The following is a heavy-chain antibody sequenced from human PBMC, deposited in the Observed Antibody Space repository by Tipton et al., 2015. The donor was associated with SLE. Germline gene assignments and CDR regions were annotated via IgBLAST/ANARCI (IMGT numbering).Heavy chain of an antibody. CDR2: INHSGST. V-gene: IGHV4-34*01. CDR3: ARDQSAAHNWFDP. D-gene: IGHD6-6*01. CDR1: GGSFSGYY. Sequence: TLSLTCAVYGGSFSGYYWSWIRQPPGKGLEWIGEINHSGSTNYNPSLKSRVTISVDTSKNQFSLKLSSVTAADTAVYYCARDQSAAHNWFDPWGQGTLVTVSS. J-gene: IGHJ5*02.